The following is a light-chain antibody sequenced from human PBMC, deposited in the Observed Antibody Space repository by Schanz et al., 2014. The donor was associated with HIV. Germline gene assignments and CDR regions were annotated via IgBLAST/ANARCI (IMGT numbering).Light chain of an antibody. CDR1: GPNLGRNT. V-gene: IGLV1-44*01. Sequence: QSVLTQPPSASGAPGQRVTISCSGSGPNLGRNTVSWDHHFPGTAPKVVIYTNSQRPSGVPDRFSGSKSGTSASLAISGLQSEDESDYYCAGWDDSLKVWVFGGGTKLTVL. CDR3: AGWDDSLKVWV. J-gene: IGLJ3*02. CDR2: TNS.